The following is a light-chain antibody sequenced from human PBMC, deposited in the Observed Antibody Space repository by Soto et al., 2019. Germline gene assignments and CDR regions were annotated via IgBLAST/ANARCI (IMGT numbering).Light chain of an antibody. CDR3: QQRSNWPPKLT. J-gene: IGKJ4*01. CDR1: QSVSSY. V-gene: IGKV3-11*01. CDR2: DAS. Sequence: EIVLTQSPATLSLSPGERATLSCRASQSVSSYLAWYQQKPGQAPRLLIYDASNRATGIPARFSGSGSGTDFTLTISSLEPEDVAVYYCQQRSNWPPKLTFGGGTKVEIK.